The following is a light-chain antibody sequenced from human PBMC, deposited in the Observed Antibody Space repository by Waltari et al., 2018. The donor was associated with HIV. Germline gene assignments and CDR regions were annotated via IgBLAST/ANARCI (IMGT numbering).Light chain of an antibody. CDR1: QSVAGNH. CDR3: QQYGTSVT. V-gene: IGKV3-20*01. CDR2: DTY. J-gene: IGKJ5*01. Sequence: IVLTQSPGTLSLSSGERVTLSCRASQSVAGNHLAWYQQRTGQAPRLLIYDTYRRATGIPDRFSGSGSGKDFTLTIGSLEPEDVAVYYCQQYGTSVTFGQGTRLEIK.